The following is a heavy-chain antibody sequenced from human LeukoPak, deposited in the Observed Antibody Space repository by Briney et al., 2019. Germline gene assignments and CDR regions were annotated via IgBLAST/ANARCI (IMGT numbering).Heavy chain of an antibody. CDR3: ARVARHDYTYYPGGNYFDY. CDR2: IYYSGST. D-gene: IGHD4-11*01. V-gene: IGHV4-38-2*02. J-gene: IGHJ4*02. Sequence: SETLSLTCTVSGYSLSSGYYWAWIRQPPGKGLEGIGRIYYSGSTYYNPSLKSRVTISVDTSKNQFSLKLSSVTAADTAVYYCARVARHDYTYYPGGNYFDYWGQGTLVTVSS. CDR1: GYSLSSGYY.